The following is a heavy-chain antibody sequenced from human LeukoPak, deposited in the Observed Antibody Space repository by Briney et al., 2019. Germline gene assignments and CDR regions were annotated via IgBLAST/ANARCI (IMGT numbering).Heavy chain of an antibody. J-gene: IGHJ3*02. V-gene: IGHV4-34*01. CDR2: NNHSGDT. Sequence: NTAQTLSLTCAVYCGSFSCYYWSWISQPPGRGLEWIGENNHSGDTNYNPSLKSRVTISADTSKNQFTLKLSSVTAADTAVCYCARLLRGGRDTPMVTMIVVRAKSGAFDIWGQGTMVTVSS. CDR3: ARLLRGGRDTPMVTMIVVRAKSGAFDI. CDR1: CGSFSCYY. D-gene: IGHD3-22*01.